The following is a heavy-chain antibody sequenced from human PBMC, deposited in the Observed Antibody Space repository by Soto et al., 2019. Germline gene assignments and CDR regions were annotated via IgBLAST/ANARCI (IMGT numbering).Heavy chain of an antibody. CDR2: IDTSGTKI. D-gene: IGHD3-3*01. CDR1: GYTFSDYY. V-gene: IGHV3-11*01. J-gene: IGHJ4*02. CDR3: ASHYDMWSGYLSPVDY. Sequence: QVQLVESGGDLVKPGGSLRLSCAASGYTFSDYYMSWIRQAPGMGLEWISYIDTSGTKIYSSDSVKGRFTITRDNAKNSLYLEMNSLRDEDTAVYYCASHYDMWSGYLSPVDYWGQGTLVTVSS.